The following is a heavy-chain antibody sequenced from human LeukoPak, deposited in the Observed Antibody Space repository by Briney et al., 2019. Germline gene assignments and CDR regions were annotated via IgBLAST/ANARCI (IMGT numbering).Heavy chain of an antibody. CDR1: GGSISSYY. Sequence: SSETLSLACTVSGGSISSYYWSWIWQPPGKGLEWIREINHSGSTNYNPSLKSRVTISVDTSKNQFSLKLSSVTAADTAVYYCARLVDSWDNYGHWYFDLWGRGTLVTVSS. D-gene: IGHD5-18*01. V-gene: IGHV4-59*08. J-gene: IGHJ2*01. CDR2: INHSGST. CDR3: ARLVDSWDNYGHWYFDL.